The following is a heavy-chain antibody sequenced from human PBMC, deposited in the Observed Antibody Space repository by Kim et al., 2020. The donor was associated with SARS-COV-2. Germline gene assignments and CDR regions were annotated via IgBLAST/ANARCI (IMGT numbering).Heavy chain of an antibody. CDR1: GYTLTELS. CDR3: ATLNYYGSGSLYYFDY. V-gene: IGHV1-24*01. CDR2: FDPEDGET. D-gene: IGHD3-10*01. Sequence: ASVKVSCKVSGYTLTELSMHWVRQAPGKGLEWMGGFDPEDGETIYAQKFQGRVTMTEDTSTDTAYMELSSLRSEDTAVYYCATLNYYGSGSLYYFDYWGQGTLVTVSS. J-gene: IGHJ4*02.